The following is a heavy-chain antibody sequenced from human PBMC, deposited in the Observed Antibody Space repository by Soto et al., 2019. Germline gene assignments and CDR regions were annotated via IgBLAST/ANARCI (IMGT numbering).Heavy chain of an antibody. D-gene: IGHD1-1*01. CDR3: ARAYNYGPAE. CDR2: ISSSSSTI. CDR1: GFTFSSCN. J-gene: IGHJ4*02. V-gene: IGHV3-48*02. Sequence: GGSLRLSCTVSGFTFSSCNMNWVRQAPGKGLEWISYISSSSSTIYYADSVKGRFTISRDNARNSLYLQMNSLKDEDTALYYCARAYNYGPAEWGQGTLVTVSS.